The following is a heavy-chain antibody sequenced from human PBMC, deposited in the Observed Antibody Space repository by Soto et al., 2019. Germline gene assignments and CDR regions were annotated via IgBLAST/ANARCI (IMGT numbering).Heavy chain of an antibody. CDR1: GFTFSGSA. CDR3: TRHALRWSGYYTTGYYGMDV. D-gene: IGHD3-3*01. V-gene: IGHV3-73*01. Sequence: QPGGSLRLSCAASGFTFSGSAMHWVRQASEKGLEWVGRIRSKANSYATAYAASVKGRFTISRDDSKNTAYLQMNSLKTEDTAVYYCTRHALRWSGYYTTGYYGMDVWGQGTTVTVSS. CDR2: IRSKANSYAT. J-gene: IGHJ6*02.